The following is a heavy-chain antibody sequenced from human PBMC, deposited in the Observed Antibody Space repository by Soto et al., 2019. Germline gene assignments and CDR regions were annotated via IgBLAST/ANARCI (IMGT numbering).Heavy chain of an antibody. CDR1: GFTFNTYS. CDR3: VRERQFVRDFYYGMDV. Sequence: PGGSLRLSCGASGFTFNTYSMTWVRQAPGQGLEWVSSISNTGAHIYYADSVRGRFTISRDNAKNSLYLQMNSLTAEDTAVYYCVRERQFVRDFYYGMDVWGRGPTVTVSS. CDR2: ISNTGAHI. D-gene: IGHD6-6*01. J-gene: IGHJ6*02. V-gene: IGHV3-21*01.